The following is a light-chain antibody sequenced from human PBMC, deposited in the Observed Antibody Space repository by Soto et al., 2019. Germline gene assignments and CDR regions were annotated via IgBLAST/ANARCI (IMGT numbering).Light chain of an antibody. J-gene: IGLJ3*02. V-gene: IGLV2-14*01. CDR3: SSYTSSSTWV. CDR1: SSDVGGYNY. CDR2: EVS. Sequence: QSVLTQPASVSGSPGQSITIYCTGTSSDVGGYNYVSWYQQHPGKAPKLMIYEVSNRPSGVSNRFSGSKSGNTASLTISGLQAEDEDDYYCSSYTSSSTWVFGGGTKVTVL.